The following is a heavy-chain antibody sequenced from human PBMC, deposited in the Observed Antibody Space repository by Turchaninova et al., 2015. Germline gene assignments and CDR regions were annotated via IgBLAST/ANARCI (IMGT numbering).Heavy chain of an antibody. V-gene: IGHV4-59*01. CDR3: AREAAGAIDI. J-gene: IGHJ3*02. CDR1: GGSISSYD. Sequence: QLQLQESGPGLVKPSETLSPTGTVSGGSISSYDWSWVRQPPGKGLEWIGFIYYSGSTNYNPSLKSRVTIAVDTAMDQFSLNLSSVTAADTAAYYCAREAAGAIDIWGQGTMVTVSS. D-gene: IGHD6-25*01. CDR2: IYYSGST.